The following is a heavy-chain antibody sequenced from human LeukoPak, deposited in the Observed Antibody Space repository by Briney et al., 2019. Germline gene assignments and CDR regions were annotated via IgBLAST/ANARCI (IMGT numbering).Heavy chain of an antibody. CDR2: IRYDGSKK. CDR3: AKDLVSIAVAGYFDY. D-gene: IGHD6-19*01. J-gene: IGHJ4*02. Sequence: PGGSLRLSCAASGFSFSNYDIHWVGQAPGKGLEWVARIRYDGSKKYFADSVKGRFTSSRDNSKSTLYLQMNSLSAEDTAVYYCAKDLVSIAVAGYFDYWGQGTLVTVSS. CDR1: GFSFSNYD. V-gene: IGHV3-30*02.